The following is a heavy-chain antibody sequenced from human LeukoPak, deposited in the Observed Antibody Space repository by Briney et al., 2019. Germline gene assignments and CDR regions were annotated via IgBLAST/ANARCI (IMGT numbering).Heavy chain of an antibody. CDR2: IKRKTDGGTT. CDR1: GFTFSNAW. V-gene: IGHV3-15*01. CDR3: STDLDY. J-gene: IGHJ4*02. Sequence: KPGGSLRLSCAASGFTFSNAWMSWVRQAPGKGLEWVGRIKRKTDGGTTDYAAPVKGRFTISRDDSKNTLYLQMNSLKTEDTAVYYCSTDLDYWGQGTLVTVSS.